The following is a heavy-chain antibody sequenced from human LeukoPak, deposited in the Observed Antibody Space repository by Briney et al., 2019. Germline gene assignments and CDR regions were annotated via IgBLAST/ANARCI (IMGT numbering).Heavy chain of an antibody. CDR3: ARGPPEHPQGY. D-gene: IGHD1-14*01. CDR2: ISAYNGNT. Sequence: GASVKVSCKASGYTFTSYGISWVRQAPGQGLEWMGWISAYNGNTNYAQKLQGRVTMTTDTSTSTAYMELNNLRSEDTAVYYCARGPPEHPQGYWGQGTLVTVSS. V-gene: IGHV1-18*04. J-gene: IGHJ4*02. CDR1: GYTFTSYG.